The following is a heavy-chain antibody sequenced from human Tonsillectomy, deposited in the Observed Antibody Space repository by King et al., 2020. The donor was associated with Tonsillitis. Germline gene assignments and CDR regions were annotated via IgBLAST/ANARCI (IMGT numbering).Heavy chain of an antibody. J-gene: IGHJ3*02. V-gene: IGHV5-51*01. CDR2: IYPSDSAT. D-gene: IGHD3-22*01. CDR1: GYSFSTYW. Sequence: QLVQSGAEVKKPGESLKISCKDSGYSFSTYWIGWVRQMPGKGLEWMGIIYPSDSATSYPPSFQGQVTISADKAISTAYLQWSSLKASDTAMYYCARQRDSSGYYNSAFDIWGQGTLVTVSS. CDR3: ARQRDSSGYYNSAFDI.